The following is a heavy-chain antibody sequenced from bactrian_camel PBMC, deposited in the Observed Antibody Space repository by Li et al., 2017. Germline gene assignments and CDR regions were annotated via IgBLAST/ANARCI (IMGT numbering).Heavy chain of an antibody. CDR2: INVDRYT. J-gene: IGHJ4*01. V-gene: IGHV3S53*01. Sequence: HVQLVESGGGSVQAGGSLRFSCVFAGNVDSTYCMGWFCQAPGKGPDGVAAINVDRYTSYKESVEGRFTISQDHDKYSLDLHMNNLKPEDAAMYYCAADRPYRGSWRRDSPCAVGGSAPAYWGQGTQVTVS. D-gene: IGHD2*01. CDR1: GNVDSTYC. CDR3: AADRPYRGSWRRDSPCAVGGSAPAY.